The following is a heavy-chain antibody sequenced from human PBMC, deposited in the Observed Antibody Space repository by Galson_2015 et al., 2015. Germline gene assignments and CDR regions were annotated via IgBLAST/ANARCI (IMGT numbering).Heavy chain of an antibody. V-gene: IGHV3-30*18. D-gene: IGHD4-17*01. Sequence: LRLSCAASGFPFSSYGMHWVRQAPGKGLECVAVISYDGSNKYYADSVKGRFTISRDNSKNTLYLQMNSLRAEDTAVYYCAKESYDYGDYVYYFDYWGQGTLVTVSS. J-gene: IGHJ4*02. CDR2: ISYDGSNK. CDR3: AKESYDYGDYVYYFDY. CDR1: GFPFSSYG.